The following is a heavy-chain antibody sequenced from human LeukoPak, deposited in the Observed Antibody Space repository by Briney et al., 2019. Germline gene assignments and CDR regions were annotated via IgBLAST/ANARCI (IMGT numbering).Heavy chain of an antibody. J-gene: IGHJ6*03. CDR2: IYSSGST. CDR1: GGSISSSSYY. D-gene: IGHD3-10*01. CDR3: ARVFDSGSQAYFYYMDV. Sequence: SETLSLTCTVSGGSISSSSYYWGWIRQPPGKGLEWIGYIYSSGSTNYNPSLKSRVTMSVDTSKNQFSLKVSSVTAADTAVYYCARVFDSGSQAYFYYMDVWGKGTTVTISS. V-gene: IGHV4-61*05.